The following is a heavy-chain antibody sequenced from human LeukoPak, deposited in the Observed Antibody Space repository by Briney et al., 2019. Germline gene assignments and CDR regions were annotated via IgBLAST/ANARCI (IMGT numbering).Heavy chain of an antibody. V-gene: IGHV4-4*02. CDR3: AIGYSSGWYGSYYYGMDV. CDR2: INHSGST. CDR1: GGSISSSHW. D-gene: IGHD6-19*01. J-gene: IGHJ6*02. Sequence: SGTLSLTCAVGGGSISSSHWWSWVRQPPGKGLEWIGEINHSGSTNYNPSLRSRVTISVDTSKNQFSLKLSSVTAADTAVYYCAIGYSSGWYGSYYYGMDVWGQGTTVTVSS.